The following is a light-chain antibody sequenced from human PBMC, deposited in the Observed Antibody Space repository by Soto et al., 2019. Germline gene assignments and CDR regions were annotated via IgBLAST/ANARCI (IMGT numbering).Light chain of an antibody. V-gene: IGKV3-20*01. CDR2: GVS. J-gene: IGKJ1*01. Sequence: IVLTQSPCTLSLSPGERATLSCRASQALQRSFLAWYQHKPGKSPRLLISGVSSRAAGVPERFNGSGSGTDFTLTISRLEPQDSAVYFCQQCDRSPRTFGQGTKVDIK. CDR1: QALQRSF. CDR3: QQCDRSPRT.